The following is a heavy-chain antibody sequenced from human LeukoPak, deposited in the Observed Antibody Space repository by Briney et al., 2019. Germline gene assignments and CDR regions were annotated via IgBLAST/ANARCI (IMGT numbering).Heavy chain of an antibody. V-gene: IGHV1-3*01. CDR1: GYTFTSYA. Sequence: ASMKVSCKASGYTFTSYAMHWVRQAPGQRLEWMGWINAGNGNTKYSQKFQGRVTITRDTSASTAYMELSSLRSEDTAVYYCARVGDYGDYLSFDYWGQGTLVTVSS. CDR3: ARVGDYGDYLSFDY. J-gene: IGHJ4*02. CDR2: INAGNGNT. D-gene: IGHD4-17*01.